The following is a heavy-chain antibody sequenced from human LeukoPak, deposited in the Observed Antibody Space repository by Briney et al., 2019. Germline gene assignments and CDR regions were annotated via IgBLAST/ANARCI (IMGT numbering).Heavy chain of an antibody. CDR1: GFTFSSYG. CDR2: ISYDGRNK. J-gene: IGHJ4*02. Sequence: GRSLRLSCAASGFTFSSYGMHWVRQAPGKGLEWVAVISYDGRNKYYADSVKGRFNISRDSSKNTLFLQMNSLRAEDTAVYDCARESDGDIDYWGQGTLVTVSS. D-gene: IGHD4-17*01. CDR3: ARESDGDIDY. V-gene: IGHV3-30*03.